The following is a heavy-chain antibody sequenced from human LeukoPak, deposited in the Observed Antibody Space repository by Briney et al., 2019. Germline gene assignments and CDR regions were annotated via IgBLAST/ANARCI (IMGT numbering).Heavy chain of an antibody. J-gene: IGHJ4*02. CDR2: INPKSGAT. V-gene: IGHV1-2*02. D-gene: IGHD1-26*01. CDR3: TIDEWELPGY. Sequence: ASVRVSCKTSGYTFTDYYIHWVRQAPGQGLEWMGWINPKSGATDFAQKFQGRITLTRDTSITTAHMEMNRLTSDDTAVYFCTIDEWELPGYWGQGTRVTV. CDR1: GYTFTDYY.